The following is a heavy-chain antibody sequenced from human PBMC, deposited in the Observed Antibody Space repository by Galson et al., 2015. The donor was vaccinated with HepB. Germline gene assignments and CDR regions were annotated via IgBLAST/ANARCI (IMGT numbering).Heavy chain of an antibody. J-gene: IGHJ4*02. CDR1: GGSISSSSYY. CDR2: IYYSGST. Sequence: SETLSLTCTVSGGSISSSSYYWGWIRQPPGKGLEWIGSIYYSGSTYYNPSLKSRVTISVDTSKNQFSLKLSSVTAADTAVYYCARLRRGSVLGYFDYWGQGTLVTVSS. D-gene: IGHD3-10*01. CDR3: ARLRRGSVLGYFDY. V-gene: IGHV4-39*01.